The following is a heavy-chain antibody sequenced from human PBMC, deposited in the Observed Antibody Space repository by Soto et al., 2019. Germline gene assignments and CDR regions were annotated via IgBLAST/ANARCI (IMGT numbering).Heavy chain of an antibody. V-gene: IGHV5-10-1*01. CDR1: GYSFTSYW. Sequence: GESLKISCKGSGYSFTSYWISWVRQMPGKGLEWMGRIDPSDSYTNYSPSFQGHVTISADKSISTAYLQWSSLKASDTAMYYCARHASYDSSGYPPRGWFDPCGQRTLVTVSS. CDR3: ARHASYDSSGYPPRGWFDP. CDR2: IDPSDSYT. J-gene: IGHJ5*02. D-gene: IGHD3-22*01.